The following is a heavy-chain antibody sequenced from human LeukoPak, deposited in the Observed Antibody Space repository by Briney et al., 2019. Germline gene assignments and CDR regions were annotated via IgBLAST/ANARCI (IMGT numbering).Heavy chain of an antibody. CDR3: ARGPPNSSGWYGGWFDP. J-gene: IGHJ5*02. V-gene: IGHV7-4-1*02. CDR2: INTNTGNP. Sequence: GASVKVSCKAAGYTLTSDAMNWVRQAPGQGLEWMGWINTNTGNPTYAQGFTGRFVFSLDTSVNTAYLQISSLKAEDTAVYYCARGPPNSSGWYGGWFDPWGQGTLVTVSS. CDR1: GYTLTSDA. D-gene: IGHD6-19*01.